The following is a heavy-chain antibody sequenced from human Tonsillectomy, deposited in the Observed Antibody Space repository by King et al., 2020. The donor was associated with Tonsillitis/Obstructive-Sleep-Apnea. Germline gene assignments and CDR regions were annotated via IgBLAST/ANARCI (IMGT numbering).Heavy chain of an antibody. V-gene: IGHV1-2*05. J-gene: IGHJ4*02. CDR2: INPNSGGT. CDR3: AREVAGILDYFDY. D-gene: IGHD6-19*01. Sequence: QLVQSGAEVKKPGASVKVSCKASGYTFTGYYMHWVRQAPGQGLEWMGRINPNSGGTNYAQKFRGRVTMTRDTSISTAYMELSRLRSDDTVVYYCAREVAGILDYFDYWGQGTLVTVSS. CDR1: GYTFTGYY.